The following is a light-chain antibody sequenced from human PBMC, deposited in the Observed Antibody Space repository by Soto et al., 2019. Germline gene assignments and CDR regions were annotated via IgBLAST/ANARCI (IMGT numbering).Light chain of an antibody. CDR3: SSHRSDITVV. V-gene: IGLV2-14*01. Sequence: QSVLTQPASVSGSPGQSITISCTGTSSDVGGYDYVSWYQHHPGKAPKLLIVEVSNRPSGVSNRFSGSKSGNTASLTISGLQAEDEADYYCSSHRSDITVVFGGGTKLTVL. CDR2: EVS. CDR1: SSDVGGYDY. J-gene: IGLJ2*01.